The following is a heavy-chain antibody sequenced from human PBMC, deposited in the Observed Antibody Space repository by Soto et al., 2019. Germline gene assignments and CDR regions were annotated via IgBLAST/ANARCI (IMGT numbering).Heavy chain of an antibody. V-gene: IGHV1-69*06. CDR2: IIPIFGTA. D-gene: IGHD1-26*01. Sequence: SVKVSCKASGGTFSSYAISWVRQAPGQGLEWMGGIIPIFGTANYAQKFQGRVTITADKSTSTAYMGLSSLRSEDTAVYYCARDRGGSYQYYYYGMDVWGQGTTVTSP. CDR1: GGTFSSYA. J-gene: IGHJ6*02. CDR3: ARDRGGSYQYYYYGMDV.